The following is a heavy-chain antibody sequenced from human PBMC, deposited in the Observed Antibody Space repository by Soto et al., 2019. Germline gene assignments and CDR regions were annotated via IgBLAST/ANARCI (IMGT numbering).Heavy chain of an antibody. V-gene: IGHV4-39*01. J-gene: IGHJ6*02. CDR2: IYYSGST. D-gene: IGHD2-8*01. Sequence: PSETLSLTCTVSGGSISSSSYYWGWIRQPPGKGLEWIGSIYYSGSTYYNPSLKSRVTISVDTSKNQFSLKLSSVTAADTAVYYCARNGRYCTNGVCYKPYYYGMDVWGQGTTVTVSS. CDR1: GGSISSSSYY. CDR3: ARNGRYCTNGVCYKPYYYGMDV.